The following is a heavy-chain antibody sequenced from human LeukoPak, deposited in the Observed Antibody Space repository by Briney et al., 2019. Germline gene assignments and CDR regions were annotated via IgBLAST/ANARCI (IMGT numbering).Heavy chain of an antibody. CDR2: IYSGGST. J-gene: IGHJ6*02. D-gene: IGHD3-10*01. CDR3: AREGTMVRGVTYYYYYGMDV. Sequence: GGSLRLSCAASRFTVSSNYMSWVRQAPGKGLEWVSVIYSGGSTYYADSVKGRFTISRDNSKNTLYLQMNSLRAEDTAVYYCAREGTMVRGVTYYYYYGMDVWGQRTTVTVSS. V-gene: IGHV3-66*01. CDR1: RFTVSSNY.